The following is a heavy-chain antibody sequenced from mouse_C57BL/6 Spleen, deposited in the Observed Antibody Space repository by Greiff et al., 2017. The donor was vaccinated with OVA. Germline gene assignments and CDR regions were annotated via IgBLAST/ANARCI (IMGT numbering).Heavy chain of an antibody. CDR1: GYTFPDSY. J-gene: IGHJ4*01. D-gene: IGHD2-2*01. V-gene: IGHV1-19*01. CDR3: ARTVTTEGNYYAMDY. CDR2: INPYNGGT. Sequence: VQLQQSVPALVKPGASVTMSCTASGYTFPDSYMNWVKQSHGKSLQWIGVINPYNGGTSYNQKFKGKATLPVDKSSSTAYMELNSLTTEDTAVYYCARTVTTEGNYYAMDYWGQGTSVNVSS.